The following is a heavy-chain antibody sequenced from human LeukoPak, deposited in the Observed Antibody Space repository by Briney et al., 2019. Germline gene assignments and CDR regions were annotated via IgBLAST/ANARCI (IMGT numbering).Heavy chain of an antibody. J-gene: IGHJ4*02. CDR3: ARGRGSGWYLGDY. D-gene: IGHD6-19*01. V-gene: IGHV4-34*01. CDR2: INHSGST. CDR1: GGSISSYY. Sequence: SETLSLTCTVSGGSISSYYWSWIRQPPGKGLEWIGEINHSGSTNYNPSLKSRVTISVDTSKNQFSLKLSSVTAADTAVYYCARGRGSGWYLGDYWGQGTLSPSPQ.